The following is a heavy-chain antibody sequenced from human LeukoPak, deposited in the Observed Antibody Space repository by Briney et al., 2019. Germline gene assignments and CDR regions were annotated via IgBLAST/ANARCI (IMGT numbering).Heavy chain of an antibody. CDR1: GYTFTSYA. D-gene: IGHD2-2*01. Sequence: ASVKVSCKASGYTFTSYAMHWVRQAPGQRLEWMGWINAGNGNTKYSQKFQGRVTITRDTSASTAYMELSSLRSEDTAVYYCARDSEEVPAALNWFDPWGQGTLVTVSS. V-gene: IGHV1-3*01. CDR2: INAGNGNT. CDR3: ARDSEEVPAALNWFDP. J-gene: IGHJ5*02.